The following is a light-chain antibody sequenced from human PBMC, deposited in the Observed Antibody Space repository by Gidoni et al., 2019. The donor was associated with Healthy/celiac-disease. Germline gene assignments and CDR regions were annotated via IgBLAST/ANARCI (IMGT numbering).Light chain of an antibody. CDR1: SSNIGAGYD. CDR3: QSYDSSLSGSV. Sequence: QSVLTHPPSVSGAPGQRVTISCTGSSSNIGAGYDVPWYQQLPGTAPNLLIYGNSNRPSGVPDRFSGSKSGTSASLAITGLQAEDEADYYCQSYDSSLSGSVFGGGTKLTVL. V-gene: IGLV1-40*01. J-gene: IGLJ2*01. CDR2: GNS.